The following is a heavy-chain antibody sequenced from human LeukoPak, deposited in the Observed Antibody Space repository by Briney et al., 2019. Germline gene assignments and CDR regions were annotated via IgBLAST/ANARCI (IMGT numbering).Heavy chain of an antibody. J-gene: IGHJ4*02. CDR2: ISIDGTTA. D-gene: IGHD1-7*01. Sequence: PGGSLRLSCAASGFIFGDFAMHWVRQVPGKRLEWVSFISIDGTTAYYADSVKGRFTISRDNSKNSLFLQMNSLTTEDTAFYYCAKDCTGNYLMYFFDYWGQGALVTVSS. CDR3: AKDCTGNYLMYFFDY. CDR1: GFIFGDFA. V-gene: IGHV3-43*02.